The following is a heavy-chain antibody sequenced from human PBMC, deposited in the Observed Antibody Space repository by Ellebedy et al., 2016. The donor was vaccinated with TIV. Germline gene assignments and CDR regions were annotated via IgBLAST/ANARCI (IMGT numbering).Heavy chain of an antibody. CDR2: IGSSGSST. V-gene: IGHV3-23*01. J-gene: IGHJ3*02. CDR1: AFTFSSYA. CDR3: ARERCESDGYCNHDPFDI. D-gene: IGHD2-21*01. Sequence: GESLKISXAASAFTFSSYAMHWVRQAPGKGLEWVSGIGSSGSSTAYADSVKGRFTISRDNSKNTLYLQMTSLRAEDTAVYHCARERCESDGYCNHDPFDIWGQGTMVTVSS.